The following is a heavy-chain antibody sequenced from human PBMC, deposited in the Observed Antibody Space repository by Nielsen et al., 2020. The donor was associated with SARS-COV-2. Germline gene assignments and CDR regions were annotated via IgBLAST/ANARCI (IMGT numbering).Heavy chain of an antibody. CDR3: ARGHSSPSWYYYMDV. Sequence: SETLSLTCAVSGGSISSSNWWSWVRQPPGKGLEWIGEIYHSGSTNYNPSLKSRVTISVDKSKNQFSLKLSSVTAADTAVYYCARGHSSPSWYYYMDVWGKGTTVTVSS. V-gene: IGHV4-4*02. CDR1: GGSISSSNW. J-gene: IGHJ6*03. CDR2: IYHSGST. D-gene: IGHD6-13*01.